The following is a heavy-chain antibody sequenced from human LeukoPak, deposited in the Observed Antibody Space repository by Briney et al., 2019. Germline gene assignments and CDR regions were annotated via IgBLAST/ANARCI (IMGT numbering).Heavy chain of an antibody. CDR1: GASINTYY. V-gene: IGHV4-59*01. CDR2: IQNSGTT. J-gene: IGHJ6*02. CDR3: ARSLGATRYNLKYYFFYGLDV. D-gene: IGHD1-26*01. Sequence: SETLSLTYTLAGASINTYYSGWIRQPPGKRLECLGYIQNSGTTNYSHSCKSRLTLSVDTSNNQFSLRLGSVTAADTAVYYCARSLGATRYNLKYYFFYGLDVWGQGTTVTVSS.